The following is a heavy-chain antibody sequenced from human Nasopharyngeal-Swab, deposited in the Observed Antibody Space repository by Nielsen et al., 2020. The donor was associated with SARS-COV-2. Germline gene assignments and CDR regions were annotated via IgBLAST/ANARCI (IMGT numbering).Heavy chain of an antibody. V-gene: IGHV4-59*01. CDR2: IYYSGST. Sequence: ESLKISCTVSGGSISSYYWSWIRQPPGKGLEWIGYIYYSGSTNYNPSLKSRVTISVDTSKNQFSLKLSSVTAADTAVYYCARAKEWLYYMDVWGKGTTVTVSS. D-gene: IGHD3-3*01. J-gene: IGHJ6*03. CDR1: GGSISSYY. CDR3: ARAKEWLYYMDV.